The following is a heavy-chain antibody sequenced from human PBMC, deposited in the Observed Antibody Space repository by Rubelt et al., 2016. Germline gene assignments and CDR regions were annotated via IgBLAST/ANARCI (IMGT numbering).Heavy chain of an antibody. CDR1: GFTFSSYW. V-gene: IGHV3-74*01. CDR3: VRGGVDV. J-gene: IGHJ6*02. Sequence: EVQLVESGGGLVQPGGSLRLSCAASGFTFSSYWMHWVRQAPGKGLVWVSRINGDGRSTDYADSVKGRLPSSLEKARNTLYMERNRRRADDTATYYCVRGGVDVWGQGTTVTVSS. CDR2: INGDGRST.